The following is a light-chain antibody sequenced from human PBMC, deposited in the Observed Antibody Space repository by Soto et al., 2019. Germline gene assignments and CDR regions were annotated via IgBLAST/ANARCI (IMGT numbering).Light chain of an antibody. CDR3: QQYNNWPLT. J-gene: IGKJ4*01. V-gene: IGKV3-15*01. CDR2: GAS. Sequence: EIVMTQSPATLSVSPGERATLSCRASQSVKSNLAWYQQRPGQAPRVLIYGASTRATGFPARFSGSGSGTEFTITISSLQSEDFAVYYCQQYNNWPLTFGGGTKVEIK. CDR1: QSVKSN.